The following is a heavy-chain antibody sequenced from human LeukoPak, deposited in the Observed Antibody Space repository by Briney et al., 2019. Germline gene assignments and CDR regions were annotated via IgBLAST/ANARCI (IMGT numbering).Heavy chain of an antibody. D-gene: IGHD3-9*01. V-gene: IGHV3-30*04. J-gene: IGHJ3*02. CDR3: ARGLRYFDWLGDAFDI. CDR2: ISYDGSNK. CDR1: GFTFSSYA. Sequence: GGSLRLSCAASGFTFSSYAMHWVRQAPGKGPEWVAVISYDGSNKYYADSVKGRFTISRDNSKNTLYLQMNSLRAEDTAVYYCARGLRYFDWLGDAFDIWGQGTMVTVSS.